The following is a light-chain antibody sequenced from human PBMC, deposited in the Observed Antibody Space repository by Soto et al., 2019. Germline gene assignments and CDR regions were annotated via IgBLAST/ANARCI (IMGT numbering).Light chain of an antibody. Sequence: DIQVTQSPSTLSASVGDRVTITCRASQSISSWLAWYQQNPGKAPKLLIYDASSLESGVPSRFSGSGSGTEFTLTISSLQPDDFATYYCQQYNSYSWTFGQGTKVEIK. CDR2: DAS. CDR1: QSISSW. J-gene: IGKJ1*01. V-gene: IGKV1-5*01. CDR3: QQYNSYSWT.